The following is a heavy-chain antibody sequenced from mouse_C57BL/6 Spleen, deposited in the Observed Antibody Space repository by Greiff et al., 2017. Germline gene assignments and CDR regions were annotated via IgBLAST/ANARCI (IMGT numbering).Heavy chain of an antibody. CDR2: IDPSDSET. J-gene: IGHJ4*01. V-gene: IGHV1-52*01. Sequence: QVQLQQPGAELVRPGSSVKLSCKASGYTFTSYWMHWVKQRPIQGLEWIGNIDPSDSETHYNQKFKDKATLTVDKSSSTAYMQLSSLTSEDSAVYYCASGDYGSSSLYAMDYWGQGTSVTVSS. CDR1: GYTFTSYW. CDR3: ASGDYGSSSLYAMDY. D-gene: IGHD1-1*01.